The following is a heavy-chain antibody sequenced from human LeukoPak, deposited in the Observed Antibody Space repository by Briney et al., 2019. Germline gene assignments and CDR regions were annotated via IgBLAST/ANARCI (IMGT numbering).Heavy chain of an antibody. CDR3: ARAQSTFDYYYYMDV. Sequence: SVKVSCKASGGTFSSYAISWVRQAPGQGLEWMGSVSPIFGSASYGQNFQYRVTITADESTNTAYLDLSSLRSDDTAVYYCARAQSTFDYYYYMDVWGKGTTVTVSS. CDR2: VSPIFGSA. V-gene: IGHV1-69*13. J-gene: IGHJ6*03. CDR1: GGTFSSYA. D-gene: IGHD2/OR15-2a*01.